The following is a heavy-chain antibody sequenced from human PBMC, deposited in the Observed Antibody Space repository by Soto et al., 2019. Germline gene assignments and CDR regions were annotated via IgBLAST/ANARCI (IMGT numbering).Heavy chain of an antibody. J-gene: IGHJ4*02. V-gene: IGHV3-23*01. D-gene: IGHD6-6*01. Sequence: PGGSLRLSCATSGFTFSNYAMSWFRQARVKRLEWVSSISSAVNTYYADSVKGRFTISRDNSKNTLSLQMNSLRAEDTAVYYCAKQVRDGTSSPYYFDYWGQGTLVTVSS. CDR1: GFTFSNYA. CDR2: ISSAVNT. CDR3: AKQVRDGTSSPYYFDY.